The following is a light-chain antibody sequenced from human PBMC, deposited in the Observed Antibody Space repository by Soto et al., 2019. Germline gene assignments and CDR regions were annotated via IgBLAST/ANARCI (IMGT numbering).Light chain of an antibody. V-gene: IGKV1-39*01. CDR2: AAS. Sequence: DIQMTQSPSSLSASVGDRVTIACRASQSISRYLTWYQQKPGKAPELLIYAASSLQSGVPSRFRGGGSGTDFTLTISSLQTEDLATYYCQQTYNTPFTFGRGTRLEVK. CDR1: QSISRY. J-gene: IGKJ5*01. CDR3: QQTYNTPFT.